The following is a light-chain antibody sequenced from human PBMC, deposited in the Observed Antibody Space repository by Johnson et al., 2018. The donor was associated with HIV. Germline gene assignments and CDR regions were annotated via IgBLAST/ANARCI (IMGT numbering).Light chain of an antibody. CDR1: SSNIGNNY. CDR2: AHN. J-gene: IGLJ1*01. Sequence: QSVLTQPPSVSAAPGQKVTISCSGSSSNIGNNYVSWYQQLPGTAPQLLIYAHNKRPSGIPARFSGSNSGTSAPLGITGLQTGDEADYYCGTWDSSLVYVFGTGTKVTAL. V-gene: IGLV1-51*01. CDR3: GTWDSSLVYV.